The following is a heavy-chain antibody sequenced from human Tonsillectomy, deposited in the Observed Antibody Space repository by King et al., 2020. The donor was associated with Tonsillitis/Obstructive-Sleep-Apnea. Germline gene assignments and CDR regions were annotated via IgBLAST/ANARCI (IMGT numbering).Heavy chain of an antibody. Sequence: VQLVQSGAEVKKPGASVKVSCKTSGYTFTTYYMHWVRQAPGQGLEWMGLINPSGGTTTCAQKFQGRVTMTRDTSTSTVYMDVSSLKSEDTAIYYCARGLKNCNTTSCYELDYWGQGTLVTVSS. V-gene: IGHV1-46*01. CDR3: ARGLKNCNTTSCYELDY. CDR2: INPSGGTT. D-gene: IGHD2-2*01. J-gene: IGHJ4*02. CDR1: GYTFTTYY.